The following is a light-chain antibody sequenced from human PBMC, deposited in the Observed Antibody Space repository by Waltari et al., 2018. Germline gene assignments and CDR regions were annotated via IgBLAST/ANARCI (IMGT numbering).Light chain of an antibody. V-gene: IGKV2-30*01. CDR2: KVS. Sequence: DVVMTQSPLSLPVTLGQPASISCRSSQSLVYRNGNIYLNWFRQRPGQSPRRLIYKVSRRDSGVPDRFSGSGSGTDFTLRISRVEAEDVGLYFCMQGTNWPQSFGQGTKLEIK. CDR1: QSLVYRNGNIY. J-gene: IGKJ2*03. CDR3: MQGTNWPQS.